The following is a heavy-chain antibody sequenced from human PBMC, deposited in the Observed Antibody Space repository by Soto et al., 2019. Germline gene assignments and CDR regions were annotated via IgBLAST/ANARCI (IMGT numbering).Heavy chain of an antibody. Sequence: QVQLVQSGAEVKKPESSVKVSCKASGGTFSRHVITWVRQAPGQGPEWMGKINPLSGISHYAQKFQGRVTFTADTDRSTAYMELSSLRFDDTAVYYCATPACAATWRSPFHNLDHWGQGTLVTVSS. CDR2: INPLSGIS. CDR1: GGTFSRHV. J-gene: IGHJ4*02. V-gene: IGHV1-69*09. CDR3: ATPACAATWRSPFHNLDH. D-gene: IGHD2-2*01.